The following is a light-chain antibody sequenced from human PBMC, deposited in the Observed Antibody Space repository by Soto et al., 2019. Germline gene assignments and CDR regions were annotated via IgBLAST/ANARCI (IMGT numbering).Light chain of an antibody. CDR3: QQYQSLPFT. J-gene: IGKJ3*01. CDR1: QDISDY. V-gene: IGKV1-33*01. Sequence: DIQMTQSPSSLSASVGDRVTITCQASQDISDYLNWYHQKPGKAPKFLIYDASYLETGVPSRFSGSGSGKDFTFTISSLQPEDIGTYYCQQYQSLPFTFXPGTKVDIK. CDR2: DAS.